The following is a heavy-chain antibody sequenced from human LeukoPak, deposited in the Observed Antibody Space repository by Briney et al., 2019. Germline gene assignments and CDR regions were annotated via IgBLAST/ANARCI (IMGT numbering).Heavy chain of an antibody. CDR3: AREEDSGSYFDAFDI. CDR2: IYSGGST. Sequence: GGSLRLSCAASGFTVSSNYMSWVRQAPGKGLEWVSVIYSGGSTYYADSVKGRFTISRDNSKNTLYLQMNSLRAEDTAVYYCAREEDSGSYFDAFDIWGQGTMATVSS. V-gene: IGHV3-66*01. CDR1: GFTVSSNY. J-gene: IGHJ3*02. D-gene: IGHD1-26*01.